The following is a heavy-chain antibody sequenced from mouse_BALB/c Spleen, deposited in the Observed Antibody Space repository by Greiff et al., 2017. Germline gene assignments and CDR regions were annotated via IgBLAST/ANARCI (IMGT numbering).Heavy chain of an antibody. V-gene: IGHV1S81*02. CDR3: TRWGYDGYYYAMDY. CDR2: INPSNGGT. Sequence: QVQLQQSGAELVKPGASVKLSCKASGYTFTSYYMYWVKQRPGQGLEWIGEINPSNGGTNFNEKFKSKATLTVDKSSSTAYMQLSSLTSEDSAVYYCTRWGYDGYYYAMDYWGQGTSVTVSS. D-gene: IGHD2-14*01. CDR1: GYTFTSYY. J-gene: IGHJ4*01.